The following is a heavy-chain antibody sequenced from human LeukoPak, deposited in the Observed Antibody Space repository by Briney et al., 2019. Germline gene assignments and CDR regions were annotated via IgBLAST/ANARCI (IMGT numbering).Heavy chain of an antibody. CDR2: IKSDGST. Sequence: GGSLRLSCAASGFTFSSYWMHWVRQTPGKGLVWVSRIKSDGSTIYADSVKGRFTISRDNARNTLYLQMNSLRVEDTAMYYCARAVTYFYGSVTCDWFDPWGQGTLVTVSS. V-gene: IGHV3-74*01. J-gene: IGHJ5*02. CDR3: ARAVTYFYGSVTCDWFDP. D-gene: IGHD3-10*01. CDR1: GFTFSSYW.